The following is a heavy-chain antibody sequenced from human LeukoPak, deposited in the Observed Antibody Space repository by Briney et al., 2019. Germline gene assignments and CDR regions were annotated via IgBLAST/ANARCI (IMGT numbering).Heavy chain of an antibody. CDR1: GYRFTSYW. CDR3: ARMSGTTVVTPVY. Sequence: GESLKISCKGSGYRFTSYWIGWARQMPGKGLEWMGIIYPGDSDTRYSPSFQGQVTISADKSVSTAYLQWSSLKASDTAMYYCARMSGTTVVTPVYWGQGTLVTVSS. J-gene: IGHJ4*02. V-gene: IGHV5-51*01. D-gene: IGHD4-23*01. CDR2: IYPGDSDT.